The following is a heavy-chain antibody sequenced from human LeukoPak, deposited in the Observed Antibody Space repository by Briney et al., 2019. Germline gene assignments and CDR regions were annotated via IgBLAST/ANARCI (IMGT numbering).Heavy chain of an antibody. CDR1: GFTFDDYA. CDR2: ISSDGGGT. V-gene: IGHV3-43D*04. CDR3: AKDLATMRTSWFDP. J-gene: IGHJ5*02. Sequence: PGGSLRLSCAASGFTFDDYAMHWVRQAPGKGLEWVSLISSDGGGTYYADSVKGRFTISRDNSKNSLYLQMNNLRVEDTALYYCAKDLATMRTSWFDPWGQGTLVTVSS. D-gene: IGHD3-22*01.